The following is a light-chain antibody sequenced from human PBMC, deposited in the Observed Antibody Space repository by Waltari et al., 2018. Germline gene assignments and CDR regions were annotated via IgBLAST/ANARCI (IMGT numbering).Light chain of an antibody. CDR3: QQYKTFPLT. CDR2: GAS. J-gene: IGKJ4*01. CDR1: QGIRKF. Sequence: DIQMTQSPSSLAASVGDRVTITRRASQGIRKFLAWFRQKPGKAPESLIYGASSLQSGVPSRFSGSGSGTDFTLTISSLQPEDFASYYCQQYKTFPLTFGGGTKVEIK. V-gene: IGKV1-16*01.